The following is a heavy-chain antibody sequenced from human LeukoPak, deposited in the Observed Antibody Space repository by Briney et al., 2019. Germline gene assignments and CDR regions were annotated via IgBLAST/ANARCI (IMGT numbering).Heavy chain of an antibody. CDR3: ASVQPLRSDVLDY. V-gene: IGHV4-39*07. Sequence: PSETLSLTCTVSGGSISSSSYYWGWIRQPPGKGLEWIGSIYYSGSTYYNPSLKSRVTISVDTSKNQFSLKLSSVTAADTAVYYCASVQPLRSDVLDYWGQGTLVTVSS. D-gene: IGHD2-2*01. CDR2: IYYSGST. J-gene: IGHJ4*02. CDR1: GGSISSSSYY.